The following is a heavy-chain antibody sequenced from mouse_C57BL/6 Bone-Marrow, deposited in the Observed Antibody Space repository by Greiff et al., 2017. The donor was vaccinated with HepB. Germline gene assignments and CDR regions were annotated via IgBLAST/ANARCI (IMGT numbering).Heavy chain of an antibody. CDR1: GFTFSSYG. CDR2: ISSGGSYT. V-gene: IGHV5-6*02. CDR3: ARGLIYYYGSTDYAMDY. Sequence: DVKLVESGGDLVKPGGSLKLSCAASGFTFSSYGISWVRQTPDKRLEWVATISSGGSYTYYPDSVKGRFTISRDNAKNTLYLQMSSLKSEDTAMYYCARGLIYYYGSTDYAMDYWGQGTSVTVSS. D-gene: IGHD1-1*01. J-gene: IGHJ4*01.